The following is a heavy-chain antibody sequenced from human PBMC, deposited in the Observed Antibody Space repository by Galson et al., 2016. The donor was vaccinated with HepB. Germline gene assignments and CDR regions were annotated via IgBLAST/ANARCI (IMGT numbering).Heavy chain of an antibody. CDR3: ARVEPSIEGASTADF. D-gene: IGHD1-26*01. CDR1: GYILSRYG. V-gene: IGHV1-18*01. J-gene: IGHJ4*02. CDR2: MSGYNGNT. Sequence: SVKVSCKASGYILSRYGITWVRQAPGQGLEWIGWMSGYNGNTNYAQRFQGRVIMTTDKFTSTAYMELMSLTSDDTAIYYCARVEPSIEGASTADFWGQGTLVTVSS.